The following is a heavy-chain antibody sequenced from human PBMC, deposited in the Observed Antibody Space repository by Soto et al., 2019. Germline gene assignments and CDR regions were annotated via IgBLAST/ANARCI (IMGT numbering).Heavy chain of an antibody. CDR3: ARDLAYCGGDCYPIDY. V-gene: IGHV1-18*01. Sequence: ASVKVSCKASGYTFTSNGISWVRQAPGQGLEWMGWISAYNGNTNYAQKLQGRVTMTTDTSTSTAYMELRSLRSDDTAVYFCARDLAYCGGDCYPIDYWGQGTLVTVSS. CDR1: GYTFTSNG. CDR2: ISAYNGNT. J-gene: IGHJ4*02. D-gene: IGHD2-21*02.